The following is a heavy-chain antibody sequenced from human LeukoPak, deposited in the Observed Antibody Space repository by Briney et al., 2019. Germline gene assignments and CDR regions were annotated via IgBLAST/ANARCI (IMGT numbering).Heavy chain of an antibody. V-gene: IGHV1-69*05. CDR1: GGTFSSYA. CDR2: VILIFGTA. J-gene: IGHJ5*02. D-gene: IGHD3/OR15-3a*01. Sequence: ASVTVSCKASGGTFSSYAISWVRQAPGQGLEWMGRVILIFGTANYAHQSQDRVTITTDESTSTAYMELSSLRSEDTAVYYCARGRDWLRWFDPWGQGTLVTVSS. CDR3: ARGRDWLRWFDP.